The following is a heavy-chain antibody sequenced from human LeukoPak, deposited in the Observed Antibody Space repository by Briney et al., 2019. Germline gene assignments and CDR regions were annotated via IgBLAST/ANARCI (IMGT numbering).Heavy chain of an antibody. D-gene: IGHD6-6*01. CDR3: ARGLGKIAARPGY. CDR1: GGSISSYY. V-gene: IGHV4-59*01. J-gene: IGHJ4*02. CDR2: IYYSGST. Sequence: SETPSLTCTVSGGSISSYYWSWIRQPPGKGLEWIGYIYYSGSTNYNPSLKSRVTISVDTSKNQFSLKLSSVTAADTAVYYCARGLGKIAARPGYWGQGTLVTVSS.